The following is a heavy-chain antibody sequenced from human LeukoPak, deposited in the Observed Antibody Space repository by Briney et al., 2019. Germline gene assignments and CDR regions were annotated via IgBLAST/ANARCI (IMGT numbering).Heavy chain of an antibody. CDR3: ARTRITMVRGVLYRDAFDI. Sequence: SVKVSCKASGGTFSSYAISWVRQAPGQGLEWMGGIIPIFGTANYAQKFQGRVTITADKSTSTAYMELSSLRSEDTAVYYCARTRITMVRGVLYRDAFDIWGQGTMVTVSS. D-gene: IGHD3-10*01. CDR2: IIPIFGTA. CDR1: GGTFSSYA. J-gene: IGHJ3*02. V-gene: IGHV1-69*06.